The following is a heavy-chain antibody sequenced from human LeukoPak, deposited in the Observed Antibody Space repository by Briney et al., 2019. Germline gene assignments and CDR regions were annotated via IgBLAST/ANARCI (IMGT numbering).Heavy chain of an antibody. Sequence: GGSLRLSCAASGFTFSNYAMSWVRQAPGKGLEWVSGISGSGGSTYYADSVKGRFTISRDNSKNTLYLQMNSLTDEDTAVYYCAKALGAFDIWGQGTMVTVSS. V-gene: IGHV3-23*01. D-gene: IGHD1-26*01. CDR2: ISGSGGST. CDR3: AKALGAFDI. CDR1: GFTFSNYA. J-gene: IGHJ3*02.